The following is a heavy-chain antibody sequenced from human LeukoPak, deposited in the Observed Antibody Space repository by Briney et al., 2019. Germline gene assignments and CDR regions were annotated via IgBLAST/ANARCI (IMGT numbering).Heavy chain of an antibody. CDR3: AKPTEGSSGYYINY. J-gene: IGHJ4*02. CDR1: GFTFSSYA. D-gene: IGHD3-22*01. V-gene: IGHV3-23*01. CDR2: ISGSGGSI. Sequence: GGSLRLSCAASGFTFSSYAMSWVRQAPGKGLEWVSAISGSGGSIYYADSVKGRFTISRDNSKNTLYVQMNSLRAEDTAVYYCAKPTEGSSGYYINYWGQGTLVTVSS.